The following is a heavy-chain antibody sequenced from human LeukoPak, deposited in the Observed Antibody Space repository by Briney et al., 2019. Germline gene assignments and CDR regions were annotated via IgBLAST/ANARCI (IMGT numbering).Heavy chain of an antibody. D-gene: IGHD3-3*01. CDR3: ARVGLTMPYGMDV. V-gene: IGHV3-21*01. CDR2: ISSSSSYI. Sequence: GGSLRLSCAASGFTFSSYSMNWVRQAPGKGLEWVSSISSSSSYIYYADSVKGRFTISRDNAKNSLYLQMNSLRAEDTAVYYCARVGLTMPYGMDVWGQGTTVTVSS. J-gene: IGHJ6*02. CDR1: GFTFSSYS.